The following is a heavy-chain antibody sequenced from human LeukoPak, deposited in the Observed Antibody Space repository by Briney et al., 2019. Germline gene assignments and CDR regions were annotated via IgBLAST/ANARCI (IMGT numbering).Heavy chain of an antibody. CDR1: GFTFSSYS. CDR2: ISSNSNI. V-gene: IGHV3-21*01. Sequence: GGSLRLSCAASGFTFSSYSMNWVRQAPGKGLEWVSSISSNSNIYYADSVKGRFTISRDNAKNSLYLQMNSLRAEDTAVYYCASRAISSSWYYWGQGTLVTVSS. D-gene: IGHD6-13*01. CDR3: ASRAISSSWYY. J-gene: IGHJ4*02.